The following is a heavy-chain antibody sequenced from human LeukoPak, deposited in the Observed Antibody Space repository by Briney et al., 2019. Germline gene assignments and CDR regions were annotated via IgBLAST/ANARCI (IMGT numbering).Heavy chain of an antibody. J-gene: IGHJ4*02. CDR1: GGSFSGYY. D-gene: IGHD6-19*01. CDR3: AIRSSGWDFDY. Sequence: SETLSLTCAVYGGSFSGYYWSWIRQPPGKGLEWIGEINHSGSTNYNPSLKSRVTISVDTSKNQFSLKLSSVTAADTAVYYCAIRSSGWDFDYWGQGTLVTVSS. V-gene: IGHV4-34*01. CDR2: INHSGST.